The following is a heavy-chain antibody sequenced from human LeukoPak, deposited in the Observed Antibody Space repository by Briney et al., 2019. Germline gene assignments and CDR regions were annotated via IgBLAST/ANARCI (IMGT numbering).Heavy chain of an antibody. CDR3: ARRLTTVTPEDY. CDR2: ISPIFGTA. Sequence: SVKVSCKASGGTFSSYAISWVRQAPGQGLEWMGGISPIFGTANYAQKFQGRVTITADESTSTAYMELSSLRSEDTAVYYCARRLTTVTPEDYWGQGTLVSVSS. V-gene: IGHV1-69*01. CDR1: GGTFSSYA. J-gene: IGHJ4*02. D-gene: IGHD4-17*01.